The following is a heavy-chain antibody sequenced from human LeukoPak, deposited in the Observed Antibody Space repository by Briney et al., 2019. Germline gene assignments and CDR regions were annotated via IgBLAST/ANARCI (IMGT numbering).Heavy chain of an antibody. D-gene: IGHD5-24*01. CDR3: AKVQEMDTILPPFHY. J-gene: IGHJ4*02. Sequence: GGSLRLFCAASGLTFCNYAMIWVRQAPGRGLEWVSAISGSGGTTFYGGSVKGRFTISRDYSKNTLYLKVNSLRAADTAIYYCAKVQEMDTILPPFHYWGQGTLVTVSS. CDR2: ISGSGGTT. CDR1: GLTFCNYA. V-gene: IGHV3-23*01.